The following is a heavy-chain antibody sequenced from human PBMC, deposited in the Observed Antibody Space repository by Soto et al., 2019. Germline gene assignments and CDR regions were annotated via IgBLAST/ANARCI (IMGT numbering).Heavy chain of an antibody. CDR1: GGTFSSYT. V-gene: IGHV1-69*02. J-gene: IGHJ5*02. CDR3: ARGYCSSTSCYDWFDP. Sequence: ASVTVSCKASGGTFSSYTISWVRQAPGQGLEWMGRIIPILGIANYAQKFQGRVTITADKSTSTAYMELSSLRSEDTAVYYCARGYCSSTSCYDWFDPWGQGTLVTVSS. D-gene: IGHD2-2*01. CDR2: IIPILGIA.